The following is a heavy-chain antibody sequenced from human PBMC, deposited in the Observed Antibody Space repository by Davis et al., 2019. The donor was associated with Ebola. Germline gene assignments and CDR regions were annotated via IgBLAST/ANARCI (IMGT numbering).Heavy chain of an antibody. CDR1: GFTFSDYG. V-gene: IGHV3-30*03. Sequence: GGSLRLSCAASGFTFSDYGIHWVRQAPGKGLEWLAVISYDGSHKSYADSVKGRFTISRDNSKNTLSLQMNSLRGEDTAVYYCAEIYWVRYGMDVWGQGTTVTVSS. CDR3: AEIYWVRYGMDV. D-gene: IGHD2-8*02. CDR2: ISYDGSHK. J-gene: IGHJ6*02.